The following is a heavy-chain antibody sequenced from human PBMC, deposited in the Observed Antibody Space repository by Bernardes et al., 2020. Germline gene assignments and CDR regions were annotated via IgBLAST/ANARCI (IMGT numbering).Heavy chain of an antibody. J-gene: IGHJ3*01. CDR2: TNPYNGNT. CDR3: ARESGARSAFDF. CDR1: GYTFAIYG. D-gene: IGHD6-6*01. V-gene: IGHV1-18*04. Sequence: ASVKVSCKTAGYTFAIYGITWVRQAPGQGLEWMGWTNPYNGNTNYAQKFQGRVTMTTDTSTSTAYMDLRSLRSDDTAVYYCARESGARSAFDFWGQGTMVTVSS.